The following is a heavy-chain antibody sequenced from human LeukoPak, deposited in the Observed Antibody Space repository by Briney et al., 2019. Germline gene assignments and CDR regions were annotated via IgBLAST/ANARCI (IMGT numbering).Heavy chain of an antibody. D-gene: IGHD2-2*01. CDR3: ARVKRCSSTSCYLSD. V-gene: IGHV1-8*03. CDR1: GYTFTSYD. CDR2: MNPNSGNT. Sequence: ASVKVSCKASGYTFTSYDINWVRQATGQGLEWMGWMNPNSGNTGYAQKFQGRVTITRNTSISTAYMELSSLRSEDTAVYYCARVKRCSSTSCYLSDWGQGTLVTVSS. J-gene: IGHJ4*02.